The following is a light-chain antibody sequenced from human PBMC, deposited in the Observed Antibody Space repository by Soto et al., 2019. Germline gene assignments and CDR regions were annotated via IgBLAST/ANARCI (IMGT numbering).Light chain of an antibody. Sequence: EIVLTQPPGTLSLSPGERATLSCRASQSVSSNYLAWYQRKPGQAPRLLIYGASSRATDIPARFSGSGSGTDFTLTITRLEPEDFAVYFCQQYGSSPPTFGQGTKVEIK. CDR3: QQYGSSPPT. CDR2: GAS. V-gene: IGKV3-20*01. J-gene: IGKJ1*01. CDR1: QSVSSNY.